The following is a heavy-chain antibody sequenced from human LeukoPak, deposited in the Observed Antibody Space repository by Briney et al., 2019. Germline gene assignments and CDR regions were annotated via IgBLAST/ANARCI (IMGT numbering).Heavy chain of an antibody. CDR1: GFTFSSYW. CDR2: KSDGGT. J-gene: IGHJ1*01. D-gene: IGHD3-22*01. CDR3: ARAPSEIGGYYPEYFRH. V-gene: IGHV3-74*01. Sequence: PGGSLRLSCAASGFTFSSYWMHWVRQAPGKGLVWVSRKSDGGTNYADSVKGRFTISRDNAKNTVSLQMNSLRAEDTGVYYCARAPSEIGGYYPEYFRHWGQGTLVTVSP.